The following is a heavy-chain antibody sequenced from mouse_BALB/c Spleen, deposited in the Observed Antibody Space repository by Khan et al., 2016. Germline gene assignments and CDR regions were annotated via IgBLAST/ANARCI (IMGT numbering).Heavy chain of an antibody. CDR2: IDPANGIT. CDR3: ARFGITTVSSMYY. J-gene: IGHJ4*01. Sequence: VRLQQSGAELVKPGASVKLYCRAFGFKIKDTYIHWVRQRPAQGLEWIGRIDPANGITDYDPKFQAKATITADTSSNTDYLTVSSLTSEDTAVYYLARFGITTVSSMYYWGRGTSVTVSS. CDR1: GFKIKDTY. V-gene: IGHV14-3*02. D-gene: IGHD1-1*01.